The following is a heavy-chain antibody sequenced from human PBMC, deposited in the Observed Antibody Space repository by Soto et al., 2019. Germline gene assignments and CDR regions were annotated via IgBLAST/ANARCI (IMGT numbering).Heavy chain of an antibody. Sequence: SETLSLTCTVSGCSISRYYWSWIRQPPGKGLEWIGYIYYSGSTNYNPSLKSRVTISVDTSKNQFSLWVCHVTAADTAVYYCARTNTVTTLAFDIWGQGTMVTVSS. CDR2: IYYSGST. CDR1: GCSISRYY. D-gene: IGHD4-17*01. J-gene: IGHJ3*02. V-gene: IGHV4-59*01. CDR3: ARTNTVTTLAFDI.